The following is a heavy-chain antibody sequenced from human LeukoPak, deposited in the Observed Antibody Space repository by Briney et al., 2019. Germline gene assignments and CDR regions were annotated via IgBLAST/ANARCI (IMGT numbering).Heavy chain of an antibody. CDR1: GGSFSGYY. CDR2: INHSGST. CDR3: ARGQPLLRYFLH. V-gene: IGHV4-34*01. Sequence: SETLSLTCAVYGGSFSGYYWSWIRQPPGKGLEWIGEINHSGSTNYNPSLKSRVTISVDTSKNQFSLKLSSVTAADTAVYYCARGQPLLRYFLHWGQGTLVTVSS. D-gene: IGHD3-9*01. J-gene: IGHJ4*02.